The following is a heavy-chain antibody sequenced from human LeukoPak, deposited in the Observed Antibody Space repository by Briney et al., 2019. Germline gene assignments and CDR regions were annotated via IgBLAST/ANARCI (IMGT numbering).Heavy chain of an antibody. CDR1: GGSISSGGYS. Sequence: PSETLSLTRAVSGGSISSGGYSWSWIRQPPGKGLEWIGYIYHSGSTYYNPSLKSRVPISVDRSKNQFSLKLSSVTAAYMGVYYCARRYCSSTSCYADYGGQGTLVTVSS. V-gene: IGHV4-30-2*01. CDR2: IYHSGST. CDR3: ARRYCSSTSCYADY. D-gene: IGHD2-2*01. J-gene: IGHJ4*02.